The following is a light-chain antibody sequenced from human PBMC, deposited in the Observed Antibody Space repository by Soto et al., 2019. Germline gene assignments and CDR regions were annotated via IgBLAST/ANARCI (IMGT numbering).Light chain of an antibody. CDR3: QQGHNWPLT. CDR2: GAS. CDR1: QSISGE. Sequence: EIVMTQSPATLSVSPGERATLSCRASQSISGELAWYQQKPGQPPRLLIYGASTRATGVPGRFTGSGSGSEFTLTISGLQSEDFAVYYGQQGHNWPLTFGQGTRLE. V-gene: IGKV3-15*01. J-gene: IGKJ2*01.